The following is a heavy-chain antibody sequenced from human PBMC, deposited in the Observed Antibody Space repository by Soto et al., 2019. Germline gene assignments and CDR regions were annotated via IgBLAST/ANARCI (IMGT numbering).Heavy chain of an antibody. D-gene: IGHD1-26*01. CDR2: ISGSGGSK. J-gene: IGHJ6*02. CDR3: AKDSREHHYYYGMDV. CDR1: GFTFSSYA. Sequence: HPGGSLRLSCAASGFTFSSYAMSWVRQAPGKGLEWVSAISGSGGSKYYADSVKGRFTISRDNSQNTLYLQMNSMRAEDTAVYYCAKDSREHHYYYGMDVWGQGTTVTVSS. V-gene: IGHV3-23*01.